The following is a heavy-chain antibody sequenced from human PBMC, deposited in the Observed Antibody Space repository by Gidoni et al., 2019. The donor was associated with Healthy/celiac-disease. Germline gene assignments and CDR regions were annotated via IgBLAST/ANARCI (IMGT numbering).Heavy chain of an antibody. Sequence: EVQLVESGGGLVKPGGSLRLSCAASGFTFSSYSMNWVRQAPGKGLEWVSSISSSSSYMYYADSVKGRFTISRDNAKNSLYLQMNSLGAEDTAVYYCARDRAYGGTDAFDIWGQGTMVTVSS. V-gene: IGHV3-21*01. CDR2: ISSSSSYM. CDR1: GFTFSSYS. CDR3: ARDRAYGGTDAFDI. J-gene: IGHJ3*02. D-gene: IGHD4-17*01.